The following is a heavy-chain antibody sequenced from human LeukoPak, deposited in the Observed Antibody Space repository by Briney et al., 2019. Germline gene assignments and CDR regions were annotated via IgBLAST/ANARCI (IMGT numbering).Heavy chain of an antibody. V-gene: IGHV3-23*01. CDR2: ISGSGGRT. D-gene: IGHD3-22*01. CDR3: AKGGITLIVVVIQLFDY. Sequence: GGSLRLSCAASGFTFSSYAMSWVRQAPGKVLEWDSAISGSGGRTYYADSVKDRFTISRDNPNNTQYLQMNSLRADDTAVYYCAKGGITLIVVVIQLFDYWGQGTLVTVPS. CDR1: GFTFSSYA. J-gene: IGHJ4*02.